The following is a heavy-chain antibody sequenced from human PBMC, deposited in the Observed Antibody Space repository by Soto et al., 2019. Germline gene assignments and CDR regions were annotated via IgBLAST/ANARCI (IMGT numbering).Heavy chain of an antibody. V-gene: IGHV3-23*01. CDR1: GFTFSIYA. J-gene: IGHJ1*01. CDR2: ISGSGGST. D-gene: IGHD2-2*02. Sequence: GGSLRLSCAASGFTFSIYAMSWVRQAPGKGLEWVSAISGSGGSTYYADSVKGRFTISRDNSKNTLYLQMNSLRAEDTAVYYCAKDEGRCDIVVVPAAISLYFQHWGQGTLVTVSS. CDR3: AKDEGRCDIVVVPAAISLYFQH.